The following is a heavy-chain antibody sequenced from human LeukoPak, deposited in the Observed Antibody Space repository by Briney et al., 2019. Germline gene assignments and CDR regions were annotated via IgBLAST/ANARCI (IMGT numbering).Heavy chain of an antibody. CDR1: GYTFTTHD. J-gene: IGHJ4*02. CDR3: VRTPPNWGFDY. Sequence: ASVKVSCKASGYTFTTHDINWVRQATGQGLEWLGWMSPNSGDTGYAQKFQGRVTVTSDSSISTAYMGLSSLRSEDTAIYYCVRTPPNWGFDYWGQGTLVTVSS. CDR2: MSPNSGDT. D-gene: IGHD7-27*01. V-gene: IGHV1-8*01.